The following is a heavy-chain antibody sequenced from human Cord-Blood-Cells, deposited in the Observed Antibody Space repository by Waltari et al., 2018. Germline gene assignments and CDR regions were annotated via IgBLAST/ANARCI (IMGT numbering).Heavy chain of an antibody. CDR3: ARDHRVIAADY. D-gene: IGHD6-13*01. V-gene: IGHV3-21*01. CDR2: ISSSSSYI. J-gene: IGHJ4*02. Sequence: EVQLVESGGGLVKPGGSLRLSCAASGFTFSSYSLNWVRQAPGKGLGWVSSISSSSSYIYYADSVKGRFTISRDNAKNSLYLQMNSLRAEDTAVYYCARDHRVIAADYWGQGTLVTVSS. CDR1: GFTFSSYS.